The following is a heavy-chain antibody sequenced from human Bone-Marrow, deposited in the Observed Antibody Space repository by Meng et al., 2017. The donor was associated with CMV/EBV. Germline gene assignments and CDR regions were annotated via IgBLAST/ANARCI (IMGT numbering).Heavy chain of an antibody. CDR1: GGSVSSGSYY. V-gene: IGHV4-61*01. CDR3: ARVPRITARVEWLRRGTNWFDP. J-gene: IGHJ5*02. Sequence: GSLRLSCTVSGGSVSSGSYYWSWIRQPPGKGLEWIGYIYYRGSTNYNPSLKSRVTISVDTSKNQFSLKLSSVTAADTAVYYCARVPRITARVEWLRRGTNWFDPWGQGTLVTVSS. D-gene: IGHD3-3*01. CDR2: IYYRGST.